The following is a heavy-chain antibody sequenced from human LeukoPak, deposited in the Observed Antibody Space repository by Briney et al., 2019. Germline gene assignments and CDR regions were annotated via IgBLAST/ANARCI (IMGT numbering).Heavy chain of an antibody. J-gene: IGHJ4*02. CDR2: IKEDGGEE. CDR3: VRDSNGAYHPN. D-gene: IGHD4/OR15-4a*01. V-gene: IGHV3-7*04. CDR1: GFXFSRYW. Sequence: GGSLRLSCGASGFXFSRYWMNWVRQAPGKGLEWVANIKEDGGEEFYVDSVKGRFTISRDNAKNSVYLQMTALRADDTAVYYCVRDSNGAYHPNWGQGTLVTVSS.